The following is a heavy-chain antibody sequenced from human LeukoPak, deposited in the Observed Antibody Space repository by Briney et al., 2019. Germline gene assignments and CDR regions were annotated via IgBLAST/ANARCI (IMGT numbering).Heavy chain of an antibody. J-gene: IGHJ4*02. D-gene: IGHD5-24*01. CDR1: GDSISSDDYY. Sequence: SQTLSLTCTVSGDSISSDDYYWSWIRQPAGKGLEWIGRFSASGNSNYNPSLKSRLTISVDRSKNQFSLKLTSVTAADTAVYYCARGRGRDGDNLTRWGQGTLVTVSS. CDR2: FSASGNS. V-gene: IGHV4-61*02. CDR3: ARGRGRDGDNLTR.